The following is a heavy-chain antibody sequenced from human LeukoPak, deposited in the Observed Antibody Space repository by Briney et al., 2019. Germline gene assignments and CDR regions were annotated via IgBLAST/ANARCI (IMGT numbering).Heavy chain of an antibody. CDR3: AKGTRGVRGVTIDY. CDR2: VSGSGDST. D-gene: IGHD3-10*01. CDR1: GFTFSSYA. Sequence: GGSLRLSCAASGFTFSSYAMSWVRQAPGKGLEWVSTVSGSGDSTWYADSVKGRFTISRDNSKNTLYLHMNSLRAEDTAVYYCAKGTRGVRGVTIDYWGQGTLVTVSS. J-gene: IGHJ4*02. V-gene: IGHV3-23*01.